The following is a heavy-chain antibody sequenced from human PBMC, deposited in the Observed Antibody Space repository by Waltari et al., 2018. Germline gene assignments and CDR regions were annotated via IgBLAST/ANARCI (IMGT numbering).Heavy chain of an antibody. CDR2: ICWNSGSI. Sequence: EVQLVESGGGLVQPGRSLRLSCAASGFTFVDYAMHWVRQAPGKGLEWVAGICWNSGSIGNADSVKGRFTISRDNAKNSLYLQMNSLRAEDTALYYCAKGAYGDYLDYWGQGTLVTVSS. V-gene: IGHV3-9*01. CDR1: GFTFVDYA. D-gene: IGHD4-17*01. CDR3: AKGAYGDYLDY. J-gene: IGHJ4*02.